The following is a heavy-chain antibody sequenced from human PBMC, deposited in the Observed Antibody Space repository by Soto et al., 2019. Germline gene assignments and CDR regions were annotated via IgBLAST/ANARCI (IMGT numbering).Heavy chain of an antibody. V-gene: IGHV3-23*01. J-gene: IGHJ6*03. CDR3: ARRARPDFYYMDV. Sequence: GSLRLSCAASGFTFSSYARKWVRQAPGKGLEWVSLIGESGTPTYYADSVQGRFTISRDNSKNTVYLQMGSLRPEDMAVYYCARRARPDFYYMDVWGKGTTVTVSS. CDR1: GFTFSSYA. CDR2: IGESGTPT. D-gene: IGHD6-6*01.